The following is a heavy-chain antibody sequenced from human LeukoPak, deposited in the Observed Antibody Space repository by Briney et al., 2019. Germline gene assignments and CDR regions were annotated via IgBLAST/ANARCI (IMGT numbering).Heavy chain of an antibody. V-gene: IGHV3-21*04. CDR1: GFSFSSYS. D-gene: IGHD6-13*01. J-gene: IGHJ5*02. Sequence: KPGGSLRLSCAASGFSFSSYSMNWVRQAPGKGLEWVSSISSSSSYIYYADSVKGRFTISRDNAKKSLYLQMNSLRAEDTAVYYCAKPRPSYSSSWYDHWGQGTLVSVSS. CDR3: AKPRPSYSSSWYDH. CDR2: ISSSSSYI.